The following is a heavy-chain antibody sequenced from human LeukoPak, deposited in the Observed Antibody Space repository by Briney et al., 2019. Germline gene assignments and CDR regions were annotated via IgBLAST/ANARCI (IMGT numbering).Heavy chain of an antibody. J-gene: IGHJ5*02. CDR2: ISGSGGST. V-gene: IGHV3-23*01. CDR3: AKTGGRIPVYNWFDP. D-gene: IGHD1-26*01. CDR1: GFTFSSYA. Sequence: AGGPLRLSCAASGFTFSSYAMSWVRQAPGKGLKWVSAISGSGGSTYYADSVKGRFTISRDNSKNTLYLQMNSLRAEDTAVYYCAKTGGRIPVYNWFDPWRQGTLVTVSS.